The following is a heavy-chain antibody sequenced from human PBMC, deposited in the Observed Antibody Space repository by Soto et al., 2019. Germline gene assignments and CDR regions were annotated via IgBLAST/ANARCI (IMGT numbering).Heavy chain of an antibody. J-gene: IGHJ4*02. CDR3: ASFSGATYGDYGGGINY. D-gene: IGHD4-17*01. CDR1: GGSISGSSYY. V-gene: IGHV4-39*01. Sequence: SETPSLTCTVSGGSISGSSYYWGWIRQPPGKGLECIGSVHYSGSTDYNPSLKSRVTISVDTSKNQFSLKLTSVTAADTAVYFCASFSGATYGDYGGGINYWGQGTLVTVSS. CDR2: VHYSGST.